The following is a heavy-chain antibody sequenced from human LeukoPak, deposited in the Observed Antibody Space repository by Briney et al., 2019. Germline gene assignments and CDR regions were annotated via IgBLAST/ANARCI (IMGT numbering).Heavy chain of an antibody. J-gene: IGHJ4*02. D-gene: IGHD2-8*01. Sequence: GGSLRLSCVGSGFSFSSFAMSWVRQAPGKGLVWGSTVSGGGAYTYYADSVKGRFTFSRDDSKSMHFLQLNSLRPEDTALYFCAKRITVSAGYYLDSWGQGTLVAVSS. V-gene: IGHV3-23*01. CDR3: AKRITVSAGYYLDS. CDR1: GFSFSSFA. CDR2: VSGGGAYT.